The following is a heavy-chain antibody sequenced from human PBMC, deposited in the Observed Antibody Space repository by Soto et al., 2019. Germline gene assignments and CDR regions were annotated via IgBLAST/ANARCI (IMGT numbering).Heavy chain of an antibody. J-gene: IGHJ6*02. CDR1: GGSISSSNW. V-gene: IGHV4-4*02. Sequence: PSETLSLTCAVSGGSISSSNWWSWVRQPPGKGLEWIGEIYHSGSTNYNPSLKSRVTISVDRSKNQFSLKLSSVTAADTAVYYCARGYSSSQNYYYYGMDVWGQGTTVTVSS. D-gene: IGHD6-13*01. CDR2: IYHSGST. CDR3: ARGYSSSQNYYYYGMDV.